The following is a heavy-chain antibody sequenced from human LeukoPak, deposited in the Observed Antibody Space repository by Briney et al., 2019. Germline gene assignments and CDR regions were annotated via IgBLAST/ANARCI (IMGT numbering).Heavy chain of an antibody. J-gene: IGHJ5*02. CDR1: GGTFSNYA. CDR2: IIPIFGIA. D-gene: IGHD2-21*02. CDR3: ARSPAMSCGGDCYSGWFDP. V-gene: IGHV1-69*04. Sequence: SVTVSFKASGGTFSNYAISWVRQAPGQGLEWMGRIIPIFGIANYAQKFQGRVTITADKSTSTAYMELSSLRSEDTAVYYCARSPAMSCGGDCYSGWFDPWGQGTLVTVSS.